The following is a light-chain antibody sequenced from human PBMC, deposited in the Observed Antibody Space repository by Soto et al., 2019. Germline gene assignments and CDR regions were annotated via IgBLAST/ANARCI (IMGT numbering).Light chain of an antibody. Sequence: DIPLTHSPSTLSASLLDRVTINFRASQSISTWLAWYQQKPGRAPKLLIYDASTLESGVPSRFSGSGSGTEFTLTVSSLQPDDFATYYCQQSHSTPPTFGQGTKVDI. J-gene: IGKJ1*01. CDR3: QQSHSTPPT. V-gene: IGKV1-5*01. CDR2: DAS. CDR1: QSISTW.